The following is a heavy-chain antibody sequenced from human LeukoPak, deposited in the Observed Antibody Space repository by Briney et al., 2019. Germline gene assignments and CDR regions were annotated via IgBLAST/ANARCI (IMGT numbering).Heavy chain of an antibody. CDR2: IKRDGSEK. J-gene: IGHJ5*02. CDR3: ARRQTTFGP. CDR1: GFAFSSYW. D-gene: IGHD1-7*01. Sequence: GGSLRLSCAVPGFAFSSYWMSWVRQAPGKGLEWVANIKRDGSEKYYVDSVKGRFTISRDNAKNSLFLQMNSLTAEDTAVYYCARRQTTFGPWGQGTLVTVSS. V-gene: IGHV3-7*01.